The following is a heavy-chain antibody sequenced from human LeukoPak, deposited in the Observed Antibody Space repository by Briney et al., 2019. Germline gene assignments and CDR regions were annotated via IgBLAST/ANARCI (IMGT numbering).Heavy chain of an antibody. CDR3: ARGCGGDCYPFRDF. D-gene: IGHD2-21*02. V-gene: IGHV3-21*01. CDR2: ISSSSSYI. Sequence: GGSLRLSCAASGFTFSSYSMSWVRQAPGKGLEWVSSISSSSSYISYADSVKGRFTISRDNAKNSLYLQMNSLGAEDTAVYYCARGCGGDCYPFRDFWGQGTLVTVSS. CDR1: GFTFSSYS. J-gene: IGHJ4*02.